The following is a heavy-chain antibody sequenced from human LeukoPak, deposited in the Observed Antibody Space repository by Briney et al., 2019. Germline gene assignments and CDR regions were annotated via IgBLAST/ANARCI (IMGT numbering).Heavy chain of an antibody. Sequence: ASVKVSCKASGYTFTSYGITWMRQAPGQGLEWIGWISTNNGNTNYVQKFQGRVTMTTDTSTSTAYMELRSLTSDDTAVYYCAREGGGYCSTTSCWDFDYWGQGTLVTVSS. V-gene: IGHV1-18*01. CDR2: ISTNNGNT. J-gene: IGHJ4*02. CDR3: AREGGGYCSTTSCWDFDY. CDR1: GYTFTSYG. D-gene: IGHD2-2*01.